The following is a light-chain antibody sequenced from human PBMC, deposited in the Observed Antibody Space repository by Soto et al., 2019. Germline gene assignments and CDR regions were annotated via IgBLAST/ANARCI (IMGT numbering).Light chain of an antibody. CDR1: DTDVGGYTY. CDR3: SSFTGSNKWL. CDR2: DVS. Sequence: QSVLTQPPTASGSPGESVSISCTGIDTDVGGYTYVSWYQQHPGKVPKLMIFDVSQRPSGVPDRFSGSKSGNTASLTVSGLQAEDEADYYCSSFTGSNKWLFGGGTKLTVL. J-gene: IGLJ2*01. V-gene: IGLV2-8*01.